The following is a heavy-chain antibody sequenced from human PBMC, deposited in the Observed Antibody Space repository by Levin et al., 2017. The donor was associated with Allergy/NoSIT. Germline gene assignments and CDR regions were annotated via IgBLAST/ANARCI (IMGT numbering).Heavy chain of an antibody. D-gene: IGHD1-1*01. CDR2: IYPGDSDT. J-gene: IGHJ4*02. V-gene: IGHV5-51*01. CDR1: GYSFTSYW. CDR3: ARQDWNDAYRGFEYYFDY. Sequence: GESLKISCKGSGYSFTSYWIGWVRQMPGKGLEWMGIIYPGDSDTRYSPSFQGQVTISADKSISTAYLQWSSLKASDTAMYYCARQDWNDAYRGFEYYFDYWGQGTLVTVSS.